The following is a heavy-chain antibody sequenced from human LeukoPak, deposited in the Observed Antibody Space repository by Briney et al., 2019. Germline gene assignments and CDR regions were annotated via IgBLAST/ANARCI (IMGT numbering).Heavy chain of an antibody. CDR1: GGSFSGYY. Sequence: SETLSLTCAVYGGSFSGYYWSWIRQPPGKGLEWIGEINHSGSTNYNPSLKSRVTISVDTSKNQFSLKLSSVTAADTAVYNCARAAWDYVWGSYRYGGAFDIWGQGTMVTVSS. J-gene: IGHJ3*02. CDR3: ARAAWDYVWGSYRYGGAFDI. D-gene: IGHD3-16*02. CDR2: INHSGST. V-gene: IGHV4-34*01.